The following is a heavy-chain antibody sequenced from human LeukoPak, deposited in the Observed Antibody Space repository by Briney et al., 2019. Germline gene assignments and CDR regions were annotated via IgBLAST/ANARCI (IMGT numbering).Heavy chain of an antibody. CDR1: GFTFSSYG. V-gene: IGHV3-30*02. CDR2: IRYDGSNK. J-gene: IGHJ5*02. Sequence: GGSLRLSCAASGFTFSSYGMHWVRQAPGKGLEWVAFIRYDGSNKYYADSVKGRFTISRDNSKNTLYLQMNSLRAEDTAVYYCAKDNPRYCSSTSCYGDWFDPWGQGTLVTVSS. CDR3: AKDNPRYCSSTSCYGDWFDP. D-gene: IGHD2-2*01.